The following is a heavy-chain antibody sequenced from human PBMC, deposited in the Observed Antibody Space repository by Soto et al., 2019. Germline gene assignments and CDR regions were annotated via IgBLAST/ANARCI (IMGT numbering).Heavy chain of an antibody. CDR2: IFYSGTT. D-gene: IGHD1-26*01. Sequence: QVQLQESGPRLVKPSETLSLTCTVSGGSISSYFWCWIRQSPGEGLEWIGYIFYSGTTNYSPSLKSRVTMSLGTAKNQFSLNLTSVTAADTAVYYCARGRGGTYDAFDIWGQGTMVTVSS. J-gene: IGHJ3*02. CDR1: GGSISSYF. V-gene: IGHV4-59*01. CDR3: ARGRGGTYDAFDI.